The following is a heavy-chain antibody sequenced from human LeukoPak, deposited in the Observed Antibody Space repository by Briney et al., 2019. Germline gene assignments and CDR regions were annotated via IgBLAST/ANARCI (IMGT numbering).Heavy chain of an antibody. CDR1: GYTFTGYY. CDR2: INPNSGGA. Sequence: ASVKVSCKASGYTFTGYYMHWIRQAPGQGLEWVGWINPNSGGADYGQKFQGRVTMTRDTSISTAYMEVSRLRYDDTAIYYCARINYDAFDIWGPGTMVTVSS. V-gene: IGHV1-2*02. J-gene: IGHJ3*02. CDR3: ARINYDAFDI. D-gene: IGHD5-24*01.